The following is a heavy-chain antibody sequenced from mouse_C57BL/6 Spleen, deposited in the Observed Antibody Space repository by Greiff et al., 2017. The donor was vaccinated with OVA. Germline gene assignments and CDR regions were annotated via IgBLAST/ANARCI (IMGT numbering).Heavy chain of an antibody. CDR1: GYTFTSYW. CDR2: IDPSDSYT. V-gene: IGHV1-59*01. Sequence: VQLQQPGAELVRPGTSVKLSCKASGYTFTSYWMHWVKQRPGQGLEWIGVIDPSDSYTNYNQKFKGKATLTVDTSSSTAYMQLSSLTSEDSAVYYCARSSLLLRGAMDYWGQGTSVTVSS. J-gene: IGHJ4*01. CDR3: ARSSLLLRGAMDY. D-gene: IGHD1-1*01.